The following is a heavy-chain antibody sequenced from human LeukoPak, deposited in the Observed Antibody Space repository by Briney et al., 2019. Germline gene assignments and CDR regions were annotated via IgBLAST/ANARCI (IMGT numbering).Heavy chain of an antibody. CDR1: GGTFSSYA. V-gene: IGHV1-69*04. J-gene: IGHJ4*02. CDR3: ASGRCSGGSCPLGY. D-gene: IGHD2-15*01. Sequence: ASVKVSCKASGGTFSSYAISWVRQAPGQGLEWMGRIIPILGIANYAQKFQGRVTITADKSTSTAYMELSSLRSEDTAVYYCASGRCSGGSCPLGYWGQGTLVTVSS. CDR2: IIPILGIA.